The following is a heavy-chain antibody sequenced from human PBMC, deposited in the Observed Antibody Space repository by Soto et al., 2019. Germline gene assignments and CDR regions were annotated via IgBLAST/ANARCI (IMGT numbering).Heavy chain of an antibody. CDR1: GFTFSSYA. CDR2: ISGSGGST. Sequence: PGGSLRLSCAASGFTFSSYAMSWVRQAPGKGLEWVSAISGSGGSTYYADSVKGRFTISRDNSKNTLYLQMNSLRAEDTAVYYCAKELTPYYYDSSGYYFDYWGQGTLVTVSS. D-gene: IGHD3-22*01. V-gene: IGHV3-23*01. J-gene: IGHJ4*02. CDR3: AKELTPYYYDSSGYYFDY.